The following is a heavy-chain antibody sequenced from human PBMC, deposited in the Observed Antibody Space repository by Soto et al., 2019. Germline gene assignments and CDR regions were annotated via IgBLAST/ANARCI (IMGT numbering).Heavy chain of an antibody. D-gene: IGHD3-16*01. Sequence: ASVKVSCKASGYTFTGYYMHWVRQAPGQGLEWMGWINPNSGGTNYAQKFQGWVTMTRDTSISTAYMELSRLRSDDTAVYYCASALHLGGSTHAFEIWGQGTMVTVSS. CDR2: INPNSGGT. V-gene: IGHV1-2*04. CDR1: GYTFTGYY. J-gene: IGHJ3*02. CDR3: ASALHLGGSTHAFEI.